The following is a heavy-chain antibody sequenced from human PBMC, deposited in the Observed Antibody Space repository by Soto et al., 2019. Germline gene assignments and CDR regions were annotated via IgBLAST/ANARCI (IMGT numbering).Heavy chain of an antibody. D-gene: IGHD6-25*01. J-gene: IGHJ6*02. CDR3: AIGEGRRSSGFYYGYGMHV. CDR2: ISPYDGST. CDR1: GFTFTNYF. V-gene: IGHV1-46*01. Sequence: QVQLVQSGAEVKKPGASVKVSCKASGFTFTNYFFHWVRQAPRQGLEWMGIISPYDGSTNYVQSLQRRVTMTSDTSTSTVYMELSSLRCEHTAVYYCAIGEGRRSSGFYYGYGMHVWRHGHTVTVSS.